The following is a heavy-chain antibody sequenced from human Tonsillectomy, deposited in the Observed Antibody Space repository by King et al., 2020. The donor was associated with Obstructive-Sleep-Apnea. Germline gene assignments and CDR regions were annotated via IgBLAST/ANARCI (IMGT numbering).Heavy chain of an antibody. J-gene: IGHJ3*02. Sequence: VQLVESGAEVKKPGSSVKVSCKASGGTFSSYAISWVRQAPGQGLEWMGGIIPIFGTANYAQKFQGRVTITADESTSTAYMELSSLRSEDTAVYYCARERSSGYYYPDAFDIWGQGTMVTVSS. CDR1: GGTFSSYA. V-gene: IGHV1-69*01. CDR2: IIPIFGTA. D-gene: IGHD3-22*01. CDR3: ARERSSGYYYPDAFDI.